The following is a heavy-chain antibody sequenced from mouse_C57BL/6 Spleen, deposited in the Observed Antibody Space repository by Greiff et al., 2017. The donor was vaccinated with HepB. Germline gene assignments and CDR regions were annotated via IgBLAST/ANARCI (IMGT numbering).Heavy chain of an antibody. CDR3: ARGPYDYEGTWFAY. CDR1: GYTFTSYW. CDR2: IYPGSGST. J-gene: IGHJ3*01. D-gene: IGHD2-4*01. Sequence: QVQLQQPGAELVKPGASVKMSCKASGYTFTSYWITWVKQRPGQGLEWIGDIYPGSGSTNYNEKFKSKATLTVDTSSSTACMQLSSLTSEDSAVYYCARGPYDYEGTWFAYWGQGTLVTVSA. V-gene: IGHV1-55*01.